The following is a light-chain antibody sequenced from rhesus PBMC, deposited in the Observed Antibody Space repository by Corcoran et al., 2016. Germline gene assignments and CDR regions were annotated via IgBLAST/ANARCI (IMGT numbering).Light chain of an antibody. Sequence: DIVMTQTPLSLPVTPGEPASISCRSSQSLLHSDGYTYLDWYLQKPGHSPQLLIYLGSNRASGVPDRVRGSGAGTDFTLKISRVEADDVGMYYCMQGTQLPPSFGQGTKVEIK. CDR3: MQGTQLPPS. J-gene: IGKJ2*01. CDR2: LGS. V-gene: IGKV2-78*01. CDR1: QSLLHSDGYTY.